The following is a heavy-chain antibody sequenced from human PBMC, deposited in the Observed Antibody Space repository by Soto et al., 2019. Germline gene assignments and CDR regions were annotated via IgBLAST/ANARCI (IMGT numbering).Heavy chain of an antibody. CDR1: GGTFSSYT. CDR3: ARSYYDYVWGSYRSAHFDY. CDR2: INPSGDST. V-gene: IGHV1-46*01. Sequence: ASVKVSCKASGGTFSSYTISWVRQAPGQGLEWMGIINPSGDSTSYAQKIKGRVTMTRDTSTSTVYMEMSSLRSENTAVYYCARSYYDYVWGSYRSAHFDYWGQGTLVTISS. J-gene: IGHJ4*02. D-gene: IGHD3-16*02.